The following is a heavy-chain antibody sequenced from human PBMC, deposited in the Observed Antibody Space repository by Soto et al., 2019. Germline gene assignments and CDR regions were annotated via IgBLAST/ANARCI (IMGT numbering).Heavy chain of an antibody. Sequence: ASVKVSCKASGYTFTSYGISWVRQAPGQGLEWMGWISAYNDNTNYAQKLQGRVTMTTDTSTSTAYMELRSLRSDDTAVYYCARDLPPYIAVAGKVNWFDPWGQGTLVTVSS. CDR3: ARDLPPYIAVAGKVNWFDP. V-gene: IGHV1-18*04. D-gene: IGHD6-19*01. CDR1: GYTFTSYG. CDR2: ISAYNDNT. J-gene: IGHJ5*02.